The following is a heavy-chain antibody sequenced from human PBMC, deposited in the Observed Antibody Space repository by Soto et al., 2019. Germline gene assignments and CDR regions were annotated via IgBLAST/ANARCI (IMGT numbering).Heavy chain of an antibody. D-gene: IGHD3-9*01. CDR2: IIPILGIA. Sequence: QVQLVRSGAEVKKPGSSVKVSCKASGGSFSSYTISWVRQAPGQGLEWMGRIIPILGIANYAQKFQGRVTITADKSTSTAYMELSSLRSEDTAVYYCAKDILTGYYYYWGQGTLVTVSS. CDR3: AKDILTGYYYY. CDR1: GGSFSSYT. V-gene: IGHV1-69*08. J-gene: IGHJ4*02.